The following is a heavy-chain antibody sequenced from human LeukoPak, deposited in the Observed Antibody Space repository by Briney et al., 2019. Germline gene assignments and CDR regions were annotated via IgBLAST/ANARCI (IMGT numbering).Heavy chain of an antibody. D-gene: IGHD1-1*01. Sequence: GRSLRLSCAASGFSFNNYGMHWVRQAPGKGLEGVAVIWYDAYNDFYAESVKGRFTISRDNAKKSLYLQMNSLRAEDTAVYYCARDSPGYLAYDSWGQGTLVTVSS. CDR1: GFSFNNYG. CDR2: IWYDAYND. J-gene: IGHJ4*02. CDR3: ARDSPGYLAYDS. V-gene: IGHV3-33*01.